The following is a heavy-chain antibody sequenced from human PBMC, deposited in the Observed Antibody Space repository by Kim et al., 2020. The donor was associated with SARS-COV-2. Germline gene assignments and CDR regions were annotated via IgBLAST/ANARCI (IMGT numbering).Heavy chain of an antibody. CDR3: ARDRAAAGGYSGYDPEERPYYYYYGMDV. CDR2: ISSSSSYI. V-gene: IGHV3-21*01. D-gene: IGHD5-12*01. J-gene: IGHJ6*02. CDR1: GFTFSSYS. Sequence: GGSLRLSCAASGFTFSSYSMNWVRQAPGKGLEWVSSISSSSSYIYYADSVKGRFTISRDNAKNSLYLQMNSLRAEDTAVYYCARDRAAAGGYSGYDPEERPYYYYYGMDVWGQGTTVTVSS.